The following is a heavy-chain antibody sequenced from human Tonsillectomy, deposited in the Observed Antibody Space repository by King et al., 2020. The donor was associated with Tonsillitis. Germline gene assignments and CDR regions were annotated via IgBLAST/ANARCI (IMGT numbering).Heavy chain of an antibody. V-gene: IGHV3-21*01. CDR2: ISSSSSYI. D-gene: IGHD3-22*01. J-gene: IGHJ3*02. CDR3: ARDRPPWLLLHRAFDI. CDR1: GFTFSSYS. Sequence: VQLVESGGGLVKPGGSLRLSCAASGFTFSSYSMNWVRQAPGKGLEWVSSISSSSSYIYYADSVKGRFTISRDNAKNSLYLQMNSLRAEDTAVYYCARDRPPWLLLHRAFDIWGQGTMVTVSS.